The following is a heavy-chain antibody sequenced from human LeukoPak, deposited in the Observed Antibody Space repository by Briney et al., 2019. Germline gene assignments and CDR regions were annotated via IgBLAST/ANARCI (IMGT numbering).Heavy chain of an antibody. Sequence: PGGSLRLSCAASGFTFSSYEMNWVRQAPGKGLEWVSYISSSGSTIYYADSVKGRFTISRDNAKNSLYLQMNSLRAEDTAVYYCARAGGATRVSDAFDIWGQGTMVTVSS. J-gene: IGHJ3*02. CDR1: GFTFSSYE. V-gene: IGHV3-48*03. CDR3: ARAGGATRVSDAFDI. D-gene: IGHD1-26*01. CDR2: ISSSGSTI.